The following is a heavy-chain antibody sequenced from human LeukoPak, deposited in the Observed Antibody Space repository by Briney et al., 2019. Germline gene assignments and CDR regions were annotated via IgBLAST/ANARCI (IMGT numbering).Heavy chain of an antibody. CDR1: GYSISSGYY. Sequence: SETLSLTCTVSGYSISSGYYWGWIRQPPGKGLEWIGSIYHSGSTYYNPSLKSRVTISVDTSKNQFSLKLSSVTAADTAVYYCARVVGSKRNAFDIWGQGTMVTVSS. V-gene: IGHV4-38-2*02. J-gene: IGHJ3*02. CDR2: IYHSGST. CDR3: ARVVGSKRNAFDI. D-gene: IGHD2-15*01.